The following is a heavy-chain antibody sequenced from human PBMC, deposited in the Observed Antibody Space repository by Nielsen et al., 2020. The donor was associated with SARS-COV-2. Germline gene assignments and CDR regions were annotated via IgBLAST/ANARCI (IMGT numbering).Heavy chain of an antibody. CDR2: ISYDGSNK. D-gene: IGHD5-12*01. J-gene: IGHJ4*02. V-gene: IGHV3-30*18. Sequence: GESLKISCAASGFTFSDYYMSWIRQAPGKGLEWVAVISYDGSNKYYADSVKGRFTISRDNSKNTLYLQMNSLRAEDTAVYYCAKDYHEELVATDYFDYWGQGTLVTVSS. CDR3: AKDYHEELVATDYFDY. CDR1: GFTFSDYY.